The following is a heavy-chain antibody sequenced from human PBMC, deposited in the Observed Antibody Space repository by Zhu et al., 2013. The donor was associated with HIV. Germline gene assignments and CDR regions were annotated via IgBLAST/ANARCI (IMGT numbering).Heavy chain of an antibody. D-gene: IGHD3-3*01. CDR3: AVYDFWSGFPGSYYMDV. V-gene: IGHV1-8*01. J-gene: IGHJ6*03. CDR1: GYTFTDYH. CDR2: MNPNSGNT. Sequence: QVQLVQTGAAVMQPGASVKLSCKASGYTFTDYHVHWVRQATGQGLEWMGWMNPNSGNTGYAQKFQGRVTITRNTSISTAYMELNSLRSEDTAIYYCAVYDFWSGFPGSYYMDVWGKGTTVTVSS.